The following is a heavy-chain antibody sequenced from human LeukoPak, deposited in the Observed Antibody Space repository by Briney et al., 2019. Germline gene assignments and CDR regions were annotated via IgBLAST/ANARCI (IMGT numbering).Heavy chain of an antibody. CDR2: ISAYNGNT. Sequence: ASVKVSFKASGYTFTGYYMHWVRQAPGQGLEWMGWISAYNGNTNYAQKLQGRVTMTTDTSTSTAYMELRSLRSDDTAVYYCARDAPTVTTSPDYWGQGTLVTVSS. V-gene: IGHV1-18*04. CDR3: ARDAPTVTTSPDY. CDR1: GYTFTGYY. J-gene: IGHJ4*02. D-gene: IGHD4-17*01.